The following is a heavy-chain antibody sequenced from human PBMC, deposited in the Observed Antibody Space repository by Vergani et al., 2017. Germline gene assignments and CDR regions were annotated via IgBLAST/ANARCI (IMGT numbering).Heavy chain of an antibody. D-gene: IGHD2-15*01. Sequence: QVRLVESGGGVVQPGGSLRLSCAASGFTFSNYGMHWVRQAPGKGLEGVTFLRHDGVKIYEDYVKGRVTIARDNSKITLYLQMSSLRDEDTGVYYFAREIGRGFCGGASCDEGWFDPWAQGTLVTVSS. J-gene: IGHJ5*02. CDR3: AREIGRGFCGGASCDEGWFDP. V-gene: IGHV3-30*02. CDR2: LRHDGVKI. CDR1: GFTFSNYG.